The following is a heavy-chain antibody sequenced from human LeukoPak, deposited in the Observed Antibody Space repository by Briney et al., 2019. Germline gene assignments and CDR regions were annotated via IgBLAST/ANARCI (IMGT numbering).Heavy chain of an antibody. V-gene: IGHV3-30-3*02. J-gene: IGHJ4*02. D-gene: IGHD2-2*02. CDR2: ISYDGSNK. CDR1: GFTFSSYA. Sequence: GRSLRLSCAASGFTFSSYAMHWVRQAPGKGLEWVAVISYDGSNKYYADSVKGRFTISRDNSKNTLYLQMNSMRAEDTAVYYCAKSPGGPAAIRGVVGDYWGQGTLVTVSS. CDR3: AKSPGGPAAIRGVVGDY.